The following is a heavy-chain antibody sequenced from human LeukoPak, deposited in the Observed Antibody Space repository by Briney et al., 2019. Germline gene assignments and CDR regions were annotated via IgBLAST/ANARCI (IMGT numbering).Heavy chain of an antibody. J-gene: IGHJ3*01. Sequence: GGSLRLSCAASGFTFSSYAMSWVRQAPGKGPEWVSSISTSSSYIYYADSVKGRFTISRDNSKNTLYLQMNSLRAEDTALYYCAKSPSLQAFDVWGQGTMVSVSS. CDR2: ISTSSSYI. CDR3: AKSPSLQAFDV. V-gene: IGHV3-23*01. CDR1: GFTFSSYA.